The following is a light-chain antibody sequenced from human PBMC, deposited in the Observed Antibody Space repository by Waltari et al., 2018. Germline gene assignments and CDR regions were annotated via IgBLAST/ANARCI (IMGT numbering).Light chain of an antibody. Sequence: DIVMTQSPDSLAVSLGERAPFNCRSSQSLFDDTTNKNYLAWYQQKPGQPPKLLIYWASTGAAGVTGGFSGTESGTDFTLTVSSLKAEDVAVYYCQQYFSTPYTFGQGTKLEI. CDR2: WAS. V-gene: IGKV4-1*01. CDR1: QSLFDDTTNKNY. CDR3: QQYFSTPYT. J-gene: IGKJ2*01.